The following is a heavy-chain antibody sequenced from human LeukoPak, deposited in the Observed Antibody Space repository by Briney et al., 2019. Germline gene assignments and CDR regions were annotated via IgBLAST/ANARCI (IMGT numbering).Heavy chain of an antibody. V-gene: IGHV3-23*01. CDR2: ISGSGGST. CDR1: GFTFSSYA. J-gene: IGHJ4*02. D-gene: IGHD6-19*01. CDR3: AKDPTGSGWYGLYFDY. Sequence: PGGSLRLSCAASGFTFSSYAMSWVRQAPGKGLEWVSAISGSGGSTYYADSVKGRFTISRDNSKNTLYLQMNSLRAEDTAVYYCAKDPTGSGWYGLYFDYWGQGTLVTVSS.